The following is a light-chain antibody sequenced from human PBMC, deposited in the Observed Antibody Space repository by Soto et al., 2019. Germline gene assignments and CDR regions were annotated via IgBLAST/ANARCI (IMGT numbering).Light chain of an antibody. CDR3: LSYDSSLSGYVV. CDR2: GNS. Sequence: QSVLTQPPSVSGAPGQRVTISCTGSSSNIGAGYDVHWYQQLPGTAPKLLIYGNSNRPSGVPDRFSGSKSGTSASLAITGLQAEVDADYYCLSYDSSLSGYVVFGGGTKLTVL. V-gene: IGLV1-40*01. CDR1: SSNIGAGYD. J-gene: IGLJ2*01.